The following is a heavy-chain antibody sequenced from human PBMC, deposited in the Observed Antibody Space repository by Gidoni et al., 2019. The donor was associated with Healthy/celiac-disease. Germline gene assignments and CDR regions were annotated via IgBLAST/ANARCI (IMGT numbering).Heavy chain of an antibody. V-gene: IGHV4-59*08. CDR1: GGSISSYY. CDR2: IYYSGST. CDR3: ARLKVDTAMAHPINWFDP. J-gene: IGHJ5*02. D-gene: IGHD5-18*01. Sequence: QVQLQESRPGLVKPSETLSLTCTVSGGSISSYYWSWIRQPPGKGLEWIGYIYYSGSTNYNPSLKSRVTISVDTSKNQFSLKLSSVTAADTAVYYCARLKVDTAMAHPINWFDPWGQGTLVTVSS.